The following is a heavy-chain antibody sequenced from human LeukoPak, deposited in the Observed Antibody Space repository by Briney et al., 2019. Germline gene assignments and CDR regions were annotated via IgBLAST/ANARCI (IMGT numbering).Heavy chain of an antibody. D-gene: IGHD3-3*01. CDR2: ISAYNGNT. J-gene: IGHJ4*02. Sequence: GASVKVSCKASGYTFTSYGISWVRQAPGQGLEWMGWISAYNGNTNYAQKLQGRVTMTTDTSTSTAYMELRSLRSDDTAVYYCARASGSGYYHPLPIDYWGQGTLVTVSS. CDR1: GYTFTSYG. CDR3: ARASGSGYYHPLPIDY. V-gene: IGHV1-18*01.